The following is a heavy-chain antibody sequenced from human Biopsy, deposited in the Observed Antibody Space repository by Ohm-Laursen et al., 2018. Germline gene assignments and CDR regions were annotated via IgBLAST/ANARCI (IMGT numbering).Heavy chain of an antibody. CDR2: INPNSGNA. CDR1: GYTFAGYY. Sequence: AASVKVSCKASGYTFAGYYLHWVRQAPGHGLEWMGWINPNSGNANYAQSFQGRLTVTRDTSVSTAYMELTSLTFDDTAIYYCARVPAYPSIDGYYGLDLWGQGITVIVSS. J-gene: IGHJ6*02. V-gene: IGHV1-2*02. CDR3: ARVPAYPSIDGYYGLDL. D-gene: IGHD3-9*01.